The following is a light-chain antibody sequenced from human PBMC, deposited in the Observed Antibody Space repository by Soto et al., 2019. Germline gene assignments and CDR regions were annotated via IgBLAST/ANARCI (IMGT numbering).Light chain of an antibody. V-gene: IGLV2-23*01. CDR3: CSYAHSSVVFGGGTSVL. Sequence: QSVLTQPASVSGSARQTITSSCTRISSEVGTHMFVSWYQQHPGKAPKLMIYEGSHRPSGVSDRFSGSTSGNTASLTISGLQAEDEADYYCCSYAHSSVVFGGGTSVLFGGGTKLTVL. CDR1: SSEVGTHMF. CDR2: EGS. J-gene: IGLJ3*02.